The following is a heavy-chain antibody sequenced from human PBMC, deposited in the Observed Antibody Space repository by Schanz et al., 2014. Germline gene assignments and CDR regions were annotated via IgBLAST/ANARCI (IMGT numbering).Heavy chain of an antibody. V-gene: IGHV3-23*01. CDR3: ARDGGRDGYNLAFDV. CDR1: GFTFTTFA. J-gene: IGHJ3*01. CDR2: ISDRGDGT. Sequence: EVQLLESGGGLVQPGGSLRLSCATSGFTFTTFAMTWVRQAPGKGLEWVSGISDRGDGTNYGDSVKGRFIISRDSSKNTLFLQMNSLRAEDTAVYFCARDGGRDGYNLAFDVWGQGTLVTVSS. D-gene: IGHD5-12*01.